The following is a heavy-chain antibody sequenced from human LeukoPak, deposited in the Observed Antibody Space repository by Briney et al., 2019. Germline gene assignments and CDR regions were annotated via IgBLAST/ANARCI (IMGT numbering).Heavy chain of an antibody. CDR1: GFIFSGSW. Sequence: GGSLRLSCTASGFIFSGSWMAWVRQAPGKGLEWVSCITSSSTYISYADSVKGRFTISRDNAKNTLYLQMNSLRAEDTAVYYCAIHKDGMDVWGQGTTVTVSS. V-gene: IGHV3-21*01. CDR2: ITSSSTYI. CDR3: AIHKDGMDV. J-gene: IGHJ6*02.